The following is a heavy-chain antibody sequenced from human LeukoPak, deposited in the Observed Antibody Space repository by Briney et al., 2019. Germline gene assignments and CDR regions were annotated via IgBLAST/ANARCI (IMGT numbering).Heavy chain of an antibody. Sequence: SETLSLTCTASGGSTSSSSYYWGWIRQPPGKGLEWLGSIHYSGSTYYNPSLKSRVTISVDTSKNQFSLKLSSVIAADTAVYYCARRAGSNWFYYYYGMDVWGQGTTVTVSS. J-gene: IGHJ6*02. CDR2: IHYSGST. CDR1: GGSTSSSSYY. CDR3: ARRAGSNWFYYYYGMDV. D-gene: IGHD6-13*01. V-gene: IGHV4-39*01.